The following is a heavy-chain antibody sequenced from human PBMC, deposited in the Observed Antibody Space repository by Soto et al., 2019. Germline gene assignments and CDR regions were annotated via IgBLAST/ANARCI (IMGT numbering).Heavy chain of an antibody. D-gene: IGHD6-19*01. V-gene: IGHV3-48*02. CDR2: ISSSSSTI. CDR1: GFTFSSYS. Sequence: EVQLVESGGGLVQPGGSLRLSCAASGFTFSSYSMNWVRQAPGKGLEWVSYISSSSSTIYYADSVKGRFTISRDNAKNSLYLQMNSLRDEDTAVYYCARVFYSVAGTGGLDYWVQGTLVTVSS. CDR3: ARVFYSVAGTGGLDY. J-gene: IGHJ4*02.